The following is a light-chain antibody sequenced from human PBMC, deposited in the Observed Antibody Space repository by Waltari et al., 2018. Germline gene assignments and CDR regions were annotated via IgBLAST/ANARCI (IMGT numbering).Light chain of an antibody. J-gene: IGLJ2*01. Sequence: QSVLTQPPSASGTPGQRVTIPCSRSSSNLGRTYVYWSQQLPGTAPKLRIYKNNQRPSGVPDRFSGSKSGTSASLAISGLRSEDEADYYCAAWDDSLSGLVFGGGTKLTVL. CDR3: AAWDDSLSGLV. V-gene: IGLV1-47*01. CDR1: SSNLGRTY. CDR2: KNN.